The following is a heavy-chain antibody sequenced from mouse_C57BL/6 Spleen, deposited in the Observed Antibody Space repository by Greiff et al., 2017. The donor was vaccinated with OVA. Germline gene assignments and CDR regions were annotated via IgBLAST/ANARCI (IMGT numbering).Heavy chain of an antibody. J-gene: IGHJ3*01. V-gene: IGHV3-6*01. Sequence: EVKLVESGPGLVKPSQSLSLTCSVTGYSITSGYYWNWIRQFPGNKLEWMGYISYDGSNNYNPSLKNRISITRDTSKNQFFLKLNSVTTEDTATYYCAREAYGSRGAYWGQGTLVTVSA. D-gene: IGHD1-1*01. CDR3: AREAYGSRGAY. CDR2: ISYDGSN. CDR1: GYSITSGYY.